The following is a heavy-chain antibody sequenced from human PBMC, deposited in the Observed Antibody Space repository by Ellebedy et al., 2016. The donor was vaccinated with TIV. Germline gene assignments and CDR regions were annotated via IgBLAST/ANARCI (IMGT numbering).Heavy chain of an antibody. CDR2: TYHRSRWYN. CDR1: GDSVPSYSFA. CDR3: ARDSHGERYNMDV. D-gene: IGHD4-17*01. J-gene: IGHJ6*02. Sequence: SQTLSLTCAISGDSVPSYSFAWNWIRQSPSRGLEWLGRTYHRSRWYNDYAESVKSRITINPDTSKNEFSLQLNSVTPEDTAVYYCARDSHGERYNMDVWGQGTTVTVSS. V-gene: IGHV6-1*01.